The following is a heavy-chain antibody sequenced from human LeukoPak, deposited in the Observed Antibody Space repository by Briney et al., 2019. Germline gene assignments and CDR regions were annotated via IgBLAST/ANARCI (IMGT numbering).Heavy chain of an antibody. J-gene: IGHJ6*03. Sequence: GSSVKVSCKASGGTFSSYAISWVRQAPGQGLGWMGRIIPIFGTANYAQKFQGRVTITADKSTSTAYMELSSLRSEDTAVYYCARGGGAQYYYYMDVWGKGTTVTVSS. CDR1: GGTFSSYA. CDR3: ARGGGAQYYYYMDV. D-gene: IGHD3-16*01. V-gene: IGHV1-69*06. CDR2: IIPIFGTA.